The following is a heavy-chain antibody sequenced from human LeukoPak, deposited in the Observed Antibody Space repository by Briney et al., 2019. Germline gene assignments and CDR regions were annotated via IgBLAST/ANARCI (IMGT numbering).Heavy chain of an antibody. CDR2: ISGDGGST. J-gene: IGHJ4*02. CDR1: GFTLDDYA. Sequence: GGSLRLSCAASGFTLDDYAMHWDRQAPGKGLEWVSLISGDGGSTYYADSVKGRFTISRDNSKNSLYLQMNSLRTEDTALYYCAKGLEWLRGWYFDYWGQGTLVTVSS. CDR3: AKGLEWLRGWYFDY. D-gene: IGHD5-12*01. V-gene: IGHV3-43*02.